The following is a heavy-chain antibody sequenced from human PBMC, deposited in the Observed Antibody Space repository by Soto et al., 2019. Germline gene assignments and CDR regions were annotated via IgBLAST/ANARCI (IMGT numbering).Heavy chain of an antibody. CDR2: ISYDGSNK. Sequence: QVQLVESGGGVVQPGRSLRLSCAASGFTFSSYAMHWVRQAPGKGLEWVAVISYDGSNKYYADSVKGRFTISRDNSKNTLYLQMNSLRAEDTAVYYCARDSGYSGYGGFDYWGQGTLVTVSS. V-gene: IGHV3-30-3*01. CDR3: ARDSGYSGYGGFDY. CDR1: GFTFSSYA. D-gene: IGHD5-12*01. J-gene: IGHJ4*02.